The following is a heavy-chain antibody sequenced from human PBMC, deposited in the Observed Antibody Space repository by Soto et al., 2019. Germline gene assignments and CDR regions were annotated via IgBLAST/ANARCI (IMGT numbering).Heavy chain of an antibody. Sequence: HVTLKESGPVLVKPTETLTLTCTVSGFSLSNGKVGLSWIRQPPGKALEWLAHIFSNDEKSYRTSLKSRLTISEDTSKSQVVLTMTNVDPVDTATYYCARILFGRSVAGGYFYMDVWGKGTTVTVSS. CDR3: ARILFGRSVAGGYFYMDV. CDR2: IFSNDEK. J-gene: IGHJ6*03. D-gene: IGHD6-19*01. V-gene: IGHV2-26*01. CDR1: GFSLSNGKVG.